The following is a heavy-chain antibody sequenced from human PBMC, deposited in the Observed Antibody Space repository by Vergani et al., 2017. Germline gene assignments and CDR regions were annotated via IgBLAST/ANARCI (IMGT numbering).Heavy chain of an antibody. CDR3: ARDLSVYSGYDFIAFDI. D-gene: IGHD5-12*01. V-gene: IGHV4-31*03. J-gene: IGHJ3*02. Sequence: QVQLQESGPGLVKPSQTLSLTCTVSGGSIISGGYYWSWLRQHPGKGLEWIGYIYYSGSTYYNPSLQSRVTISLDTSKNHFSLKLSSVTAADTAVYYCARDLSVYSGYDFIAFDIWGQGTMVTVSS. CDR2: IYYSGST. CDR1: GGSIISGGYY.